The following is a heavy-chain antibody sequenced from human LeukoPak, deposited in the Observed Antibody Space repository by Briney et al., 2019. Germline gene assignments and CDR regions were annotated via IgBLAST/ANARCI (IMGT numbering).Heavy chain of an antibody. CDR1: GGTFSSYA. J-gene: IGHJ4*02. CDR2: IIPIFGTA. Sequence: ASVKVSCKASGGTFSSYAISWVRQAPGQGLEWMGGIIPIFGTANYAQKFQGRVTITADESTSTAYMELSSLRSEDTAVYYCAREAQDSSGSYGGVYWGQGTLVTVSS. CDR3: AREAQDSSGSYGGVY. V-gene: IGHV1-69*13. D-gene: IGHD3-22*01.